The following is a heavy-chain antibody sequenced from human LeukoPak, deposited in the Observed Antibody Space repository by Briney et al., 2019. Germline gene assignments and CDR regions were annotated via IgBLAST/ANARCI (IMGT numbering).Heavy chain of an antibody. J-gene: IGHJ4*02. CDR3: ASGSEQQLVRHFDY. D-gene: IGHD6-13*01. CDR1: GYTFTSYG. V-gene: IGHV1-2*06. Sequence: ASVKVSCKASGYTFTSYGISWVRQAPGQGLEWMGRINPNSGGTNYARKFQGRVTMTRDTSISTAYMELSRLRSDDTAVYYCASGSEQQLVRHFDYWGQGTLVTVSS. CDR2: INPNSGGT.